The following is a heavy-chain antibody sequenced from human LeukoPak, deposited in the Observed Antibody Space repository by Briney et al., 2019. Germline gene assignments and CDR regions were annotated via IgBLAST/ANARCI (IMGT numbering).Heavy chain of an antibody. CDR2: IIPIFGTA. V-gene: IGHV1-69*05. Sequence: ASVKVSCKASGGTFSSYAISWVRQAPGQGLEWMGGIIPIFGTANYAQKFQGRVTITTDESTSTAYMELSSLRSEDTAVYYCARQIVGATREFDYWGQGTLVTVSS. J-gene: IGHJ4*02. CDR3: ARQIVGATREFDY. D-gene: IGHD1-26*01. CDR1: GGTFSSYA.